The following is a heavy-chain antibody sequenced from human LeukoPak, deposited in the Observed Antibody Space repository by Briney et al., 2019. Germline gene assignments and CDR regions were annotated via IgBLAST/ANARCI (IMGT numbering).Heavy chain of an antibody. V-gene: IGHV3-48*04. CDR3: ARVQRDYDFWSGYCFDY. D-gene: IGHD3-3*01. J-gene: IGHJ4*02. Sequence: PGGSLRLSCAASGFTFSSYSMNWVRQAPGKGLEWVSYISSSSSTIYYADSVKGRFTISRDNAKNSLYLQMNSLRAEDTAVYYCARVQRDYDFWSGYCFDYWGQGTLVTVSS. CDR1: GFTFSSYS. CDR2: ISSSSSTI.